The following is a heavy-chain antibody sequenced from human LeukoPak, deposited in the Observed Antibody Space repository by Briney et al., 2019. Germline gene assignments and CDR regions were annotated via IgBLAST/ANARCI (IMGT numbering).Heavy chain of an antibody. CDR2: IYHSGSA. Sequence: SQTLSLTCTVSGGSISSGGYHWSWIRQPPGKGLEWIGYIYHSGSAYYYPSLKSRVTISVDRSKNQFSLKLTSVTAADTAVYYCARVGHDFLGPGEPTYYFDYWGQGTLVTVSS. CDR1: GGSISSGGYH. D-gene: IGHD3-3*01. J-gene: IGHJ4*02. V-gene: IGHV4-30-2*01. CDR3: ARVGHDFLGPGEPTYYFDY.